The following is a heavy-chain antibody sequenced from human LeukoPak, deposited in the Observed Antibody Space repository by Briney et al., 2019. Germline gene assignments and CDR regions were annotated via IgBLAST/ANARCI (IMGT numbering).Heavy chain of an antibody. CDR3: ARKLPGVHFDY. D-gene: IGHD2-15*01. CDR2: IFYSGST. J-gene: IGHJ4*02. V-gene: IGHV4-59*08. CDR1: GGSISNYY. Sequence: PSETLSLTCSVSGGSISNYYWNWIRQAPGKGLEWIGYIFYSGSTNYNPSLKSRVTISVDTSRNQFSLRLSSVTAADTAVYYCARKLPGVHFDYWGQGTLVTVSS.